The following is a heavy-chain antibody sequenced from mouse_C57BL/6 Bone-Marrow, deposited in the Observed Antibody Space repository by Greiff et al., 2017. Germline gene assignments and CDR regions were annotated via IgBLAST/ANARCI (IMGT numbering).Heavy chain of an antibody. CDR1: GYPFTDYY. Sequence: EVQLQQSGPVLVKPGASVKMSCKASGYPFTDYYMNWVKQSHGKSLEWIGVINPYNGGTSYNQKFKGKATLTVDKSSSTAYMELNSLTSEDSAVYYCAREVPLHYEHDGDYRGQGDT. V-gene: IGHV1-19*01. D-gene: IGHD2-4*01. CDR3: AREVPLHYEHDGDY. CDR2: INPYNGGT. J-gene: IGHJ2*01.